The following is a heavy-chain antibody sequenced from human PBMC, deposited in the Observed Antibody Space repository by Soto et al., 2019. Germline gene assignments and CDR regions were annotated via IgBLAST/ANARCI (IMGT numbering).Heavy chain of an antibody. J-gene: IGHJ3*02. CDR2: INAGNGNT. CDR1: GYTFTSYA. D-gene: IGHD3-10*01. V-gene: IGHV1-3*01. Sequence: ASVKVSCKASGYTFTSYAMHWVRQAPGQRLEWMGWINAGNGNTKYSQKFQGRVTITRDTSASTAYMELSSLRSEDTAVYYCARSYYAYDAFDIWGQGTMVTNSS. CDR3: ARSYYAYDAFDI.